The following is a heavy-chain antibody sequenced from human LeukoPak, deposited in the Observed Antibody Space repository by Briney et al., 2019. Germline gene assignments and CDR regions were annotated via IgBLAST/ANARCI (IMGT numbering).Heavy chain of an antibody. CDR2: IYHSGST. J-gene: IGHJ1*01. V-gene: IGHV4-30-2*01. Sequence: SETLSLTCAVSGGSISSGGYSWSWIRQPPGKGXXXIGYIYHSGSTYYXPSLKSRVTISVDRSKNQFSLKLSSVTAADTAVYYCAKVAAAGTLYFQHWGQGTLVTVSS. D-gene: IGHD6-13*01. CDR1: GGSISSGGYS. CDR3: AKVAAAGTLYFQH.